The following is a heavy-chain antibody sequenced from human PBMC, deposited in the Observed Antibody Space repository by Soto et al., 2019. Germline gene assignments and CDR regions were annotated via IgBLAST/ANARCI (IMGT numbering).Heavy chain of an antibody. CDR1: GGTFSSYA. CDR3: ARSYISSSYWFDP. Sequence: ASVKVSCKASGGTFSSYAISWVRQAPGQGLEWMGVINPSRGTTTYAQKFQDRVTMTRDTSASTVYMELSSLRSEDTAMYYCARSYISSSYWFDPWGQGTLVTVS. CDR2: INPSRGTT. V-gene: IGHV1-46*03. J-gene: IGHJ5*02. D-gene: IGHD6-6*01.